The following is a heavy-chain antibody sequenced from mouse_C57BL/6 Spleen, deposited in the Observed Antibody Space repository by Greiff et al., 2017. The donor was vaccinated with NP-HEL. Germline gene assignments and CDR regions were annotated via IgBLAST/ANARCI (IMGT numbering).Heavy chain of an antibody. CDR1: GYTFTSYT. J-gene: IGHJ1*03. D-gene: IGHD1-1*01. V-gene: IGHV1-4*01. CDR2: INPSSGYT. CDR3: AREWDYYGSSYGYFDV. Sequence: VQLQQSGAELARPGAPVKMSCKASGYTFTSYTMHWVKQRPGQGLEWIGYINPSSGYTKYNQKFKDKATLTADKSSSTAYMQLSSLTSENSAVYYCAREWDYYGSSYGYFDVWGTGTTVTVSS.